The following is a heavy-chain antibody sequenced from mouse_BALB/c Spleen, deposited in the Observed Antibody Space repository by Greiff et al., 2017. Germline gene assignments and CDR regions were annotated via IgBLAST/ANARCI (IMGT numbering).Heavy chain of an antibody. CDR2: ISYSGST. J-gene: IGHJ4*01. CDR3: ARCLITTVVATPYYYAMDY. V-gene: IGHV3-2*02. CDR1: GYSITSDYA. Sequence: EVQLQESGPGLVKPSQSLSLTCTVTGYSITSDYAWNWIRQFPGNKLEWMGYISYSGSTSYNPSLKSRISITRDTSKNQFFLQLNSVTTEDTATYYCARCLITTVVATPYYYAMDYGGQGTSVTVSS. D-gene: IGHD1-1*01.